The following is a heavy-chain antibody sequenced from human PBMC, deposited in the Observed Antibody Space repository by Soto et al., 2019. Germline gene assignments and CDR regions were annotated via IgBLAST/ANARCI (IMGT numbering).Heavy chain of an antibody. Sequence: GGSLRLSCAASGFTFSNSWMNWVRQAPGKGLEWVGRIKSKTDGGTTDYAAPVKGRFTISRDDSKNTLYLQMNSLKTEDTAVYYCTTRGIAAAGTSVDYWGQGTLVTVS. CDR3: TTRGIAAAGTSVDY. CDR2: IKSKTDGGTT. J-gene: IGHJ4*02. CDR1: GFTFSNSW. D-gene: IGHD6-13*01. V-gene: IGHV3-15*07.